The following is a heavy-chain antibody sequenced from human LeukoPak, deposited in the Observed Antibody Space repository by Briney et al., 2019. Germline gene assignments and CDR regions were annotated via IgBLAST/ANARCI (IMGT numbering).Heavy chain of an antibody. D-gene: IGHD5-12*01. V-gene: IGHV3-23*01. CDR1: GFTFSSYA. J-gene: IGHJ6*02. Sequence: PGGSLRLSCAASGFTFSSYAMSWVRQAPGKGLEWVASISNSGGRTFYTDSVKGRFTISRDNSKITLYLQMNSLRAEDTAVYYCAKAYGGYESHYYYYGMDVWGQGTTVTVSS. CDR3: AKAYGGYESHYYYYGMDV. CDR2: ISNSGGRT.